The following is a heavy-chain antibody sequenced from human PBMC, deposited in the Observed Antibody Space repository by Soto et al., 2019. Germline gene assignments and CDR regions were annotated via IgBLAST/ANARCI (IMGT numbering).Heavy chain of an antibody. CDR1: GGTFSSYA. D-gene: IGHD5-12*01. V-gene: IGHV1-69*12. CDR3: VRVVASPGYPDY. Sequence: QVQLVQSGAEVRQPASSVKVSCKTSGGTFSSYAISWVRQAPGQGLEWMGGIVPIVDTATYAQKYQGRVTITADESTSTAYMELSRLRSDDTAVYYCVRVVASPGYPDYWCQGTLVTV. CDR2: IVPIVDTA. J-gene: IGHJ4*02.